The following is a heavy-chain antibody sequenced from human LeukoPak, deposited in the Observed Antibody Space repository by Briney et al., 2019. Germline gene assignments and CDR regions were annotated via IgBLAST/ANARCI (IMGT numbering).Heavy chain of an antibody. J-gene: IGHJ4*02. D-gene: IGHD5-18*01. CDR1: GVSFSGYY. V-gene: IGHV4-34*01. CDR3: ARVDSYAEDY. CDR2: INHSGSN. Sequence: SETLSLTCAVYGVSFSGYYWSWIRQPPGKGLEWIGEINHSGSNNYNPSLKSRVTISVDTSKNQFSLKLSSVTAADTAVYYCARVDSYAEDYWGQGTLVTVSS.